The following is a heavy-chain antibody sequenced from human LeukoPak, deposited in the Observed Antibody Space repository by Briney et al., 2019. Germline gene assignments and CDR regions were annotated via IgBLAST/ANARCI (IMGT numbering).Heavy chain of an antibody. V-gene: IGHV3-23*01. CDR1: GFTFSTYA. J-gene: IGHJ4*02. CDR3: AKGGYNPFDY. D-gene: IGHD5-24*01. CDR2: ISGSGGST. Sequence: GGSLRLSCAASGFTFSTYAMSWVRQAPEKGLEWVSAISGSGGSTYYADSVKGRFTISRDNSKNTLYLQMNSLRAEDTAVYYCAKGGYNPFDYWGQGTLVTVSS.